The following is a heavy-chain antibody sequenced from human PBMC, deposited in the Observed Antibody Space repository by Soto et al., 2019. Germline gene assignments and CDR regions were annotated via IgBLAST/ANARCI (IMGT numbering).Heavy chain of an antibody. V-gene: IGHV1-69*13. CDR3: ARHDCISTSCYYYYYYSMDV. D-gene: IGHD2-2*01. CDR2: IIPIFDTA. J-gene: IGHJ6*02. CDR1: GCTFSSYA. Sequence: SVKVSCKTSGCTFSSYAISWERQAPGQGLEWMGGIIPIFDTANYAQKFQGRVTITADESTSTAYMELSSLRSEDTAVYYCARHDCISTSCYYYYYYSMDVWG.